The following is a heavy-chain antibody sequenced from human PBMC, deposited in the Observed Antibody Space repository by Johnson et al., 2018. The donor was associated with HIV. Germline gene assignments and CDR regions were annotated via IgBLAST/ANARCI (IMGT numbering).Heavy chain of an antibody. Sequence: VQLVESGGGLIQPGGSLRLSCAASGFTVSSNYMSWVRQAPGKGLEWVSVIYSCGSTYYADSVKGRFTISRDNSKNTLYLQMNSLRAEDTAVYYCARKKATVFSTTSTNYAFDIWGQGTMVTVSS. CDR2: IYSCGST. CDR1: GFTVSSNY. J-gene: IGHJ3*02. V-gene: IGHV3-53*01. CDR3: ARKKATVFSTTSTNYAFDI. D-gene: IGHD1-1*01.